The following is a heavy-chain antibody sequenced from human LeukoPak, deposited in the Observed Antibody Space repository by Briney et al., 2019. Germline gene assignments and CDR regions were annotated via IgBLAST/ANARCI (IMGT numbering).Heavy chain of an antibody. CDR2: IIPIFGTA. J-gene: IGHJ4*02. V-gene: IGHV1-69*01. CDR3: AREDPAAAGSFDY. D-gene: IGHD6-13*01. CDR1: GGTFSSYA. Sequence: SVKVSCKASGGTFSSYAISWVRQAPGQGLEWMGGIIPIFGTANYAQKFQGRVTITADESTGTAYMELSSLRSEDTAVYYCAREDPAAAGSFDYWGQGTLVTVSS.